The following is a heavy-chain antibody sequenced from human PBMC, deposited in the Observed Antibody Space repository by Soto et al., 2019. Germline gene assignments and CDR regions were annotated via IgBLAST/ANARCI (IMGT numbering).Heavy chain of an antibody. D-gene: IGHD3-3*01. Sequence: PSETLSLTCAVYGGSFSVYYWSWMREPPGKGLEWIGEINHSGSTNYNPSLKSRVTISVDTSKNQFSLKLSSVTAADTAVYYCARSRYYDFWSGYYPSAANYYYYGMDVWGQGTTVTVSS. CDR3: ARSRYYDFWSGYYPSAANYYYYGMDV. CDR2: INHSGST. CDR1: GGSFSVYY. J-gene: IGHJ6*02. V-gene: IGHV4-34*01.